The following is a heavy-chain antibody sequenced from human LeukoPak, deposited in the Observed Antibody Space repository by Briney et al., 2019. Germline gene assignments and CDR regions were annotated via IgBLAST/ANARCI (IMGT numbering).Heavy chain of an antibody. D-gene: IGHD6-19*01. J-gene: IGHJ4*02. CDR1: GDTFSSYA. CDR3: ARDLLKYSSGWYEYYFDY. V-gene: IGHV1-69*04. Sequence: SVTVSCKASGDTFSSYAISWVRQAPGQGLEWMGRIIPILGIANYAQKFQGRVTITADKSTSTAYMELSSLRSEDTAVYYCARDLLKYSSGWYEYYFDYWGQGTLVTVSS. CDR2: IIPILGIA.